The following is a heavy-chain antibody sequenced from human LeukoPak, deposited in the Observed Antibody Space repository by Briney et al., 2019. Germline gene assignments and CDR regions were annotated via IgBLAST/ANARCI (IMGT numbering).Heavy chain of an antibody. CDR1: GFTFSNYA. V-gene: IGHV3-23*01. J-gene: IGHJ4*02. Sequence: PGGSLRLSCAASGFTFSNYAMSWVRQAPGKGLEWVSAISGSGGSTYYADSVKGRFTISRDNSKNTLYLQMNSLRAEDTAVYYCAKGDIVVVPAAIPFGYWGQGTLVTVSS. CDR3: AKGDIVVVPAAIPFGY. CDR2: ISGSGGST. D-gene: IGHD2-2*02.